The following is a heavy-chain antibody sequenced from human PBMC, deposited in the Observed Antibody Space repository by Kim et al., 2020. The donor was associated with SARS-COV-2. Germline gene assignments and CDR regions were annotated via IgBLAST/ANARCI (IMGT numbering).Heavy chain of an antibody. CDR3: VRDRMGGAFDM. J-gene: IGHJ3*02. CDR2: ITKSSTTI. CDR1: GFTFSAYD. D-gene: IGHD3-16*01. Sequence: AGSLRLSFATSGFTFSAYDMNWVRQAPGKGLEWLSFITKSSTTIYYADSVEGRFTISRDNAKNSLFLQMNSLRDEDTALYYCVRDRMGGAFDMWGQGTMVTVSS. V-gene: IGHV3-48*02.